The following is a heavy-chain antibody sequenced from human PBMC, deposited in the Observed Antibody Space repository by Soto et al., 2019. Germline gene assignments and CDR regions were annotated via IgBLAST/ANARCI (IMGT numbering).Heavy chain of an antibody. CDR3: ARQGGYNWNEGGYYYYYYMAV. CDR2: IYYSGST. V-gene: IGHV4-61*05. D-gene: IGHD1-1*01. CDR1: GGSISSSSYY. J-gene: IGHJ6*03. Sequence: PSETLSLTCTVSGGSISSSSYYWSWIRQPPGKGLEWIGYIYYSGSTNYNPSLKSRVTISVDTSKNQFSLKLSSVTAADTAVYYCARQGGYNWNEGGYYYYYYMAVWGKGTTVTVSS.